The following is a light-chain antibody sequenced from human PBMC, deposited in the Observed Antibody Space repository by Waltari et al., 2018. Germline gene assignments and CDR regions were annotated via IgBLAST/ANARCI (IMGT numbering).Light chain of an antibody. CDR1: SPNIGTTY. CDR2: DNN. V-gene: IGLV1-51*01. J-gene: IGLJ3*02. CDR3: GTWDSTLSAWV. Sequence: QSVLTQPPSVSAAPGQMVTISCPGSSPNIGTTYVSWYQHLPGTAPKVFIYDNNRRPSEIPDRFSGSKSATSATLAIAGLQTGDEADYYCGTWDSTLSAWVFGGGTRLTVL.